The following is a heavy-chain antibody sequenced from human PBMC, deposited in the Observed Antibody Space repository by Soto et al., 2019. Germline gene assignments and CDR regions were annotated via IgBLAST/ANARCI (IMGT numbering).Heavy chain of an antibody. CDR1: GYSFTSYW. CDR3: ASLKGLYGDYGTDDAFDI. Sequence: GESLKISCKGSGYSFTSYWIGWVRQMPGKGLEWMGIIYPGDSDTRYSPSFQGQVTISADKSISTAYLQWSSLKASDTAMYYCASLKGLYGDYGTDDAFDIWGQGTMVTVSS. D-gene: IGHD4-17*01. J-gene: IGHJ3*02. CDR2: IYPGDSDT. V-gene: IGHV5-51*01.